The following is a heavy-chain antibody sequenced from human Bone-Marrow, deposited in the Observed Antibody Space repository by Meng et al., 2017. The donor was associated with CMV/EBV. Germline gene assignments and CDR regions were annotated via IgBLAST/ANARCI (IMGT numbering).Heavy chain of an antibody. V-gene: IGHV1-46*01. CDR3: ARLMGTPLESRYCYYGMDV. Sequence: ASVKVSCKASGYTFTSYYMHWVRQAPGQGLEWMGIINPSGGSTSYAQKFQGRVTMTRDTSTSTVYMELSSLRSEDTAVYYCARLMGTPLESRYCYYGMDVWGQGTTVTVSS. CDR1: GYTFTSYY. J-gene: IGHJ6*02. CDR2: INPSGGST. D-gene: IGHD3-3*01.